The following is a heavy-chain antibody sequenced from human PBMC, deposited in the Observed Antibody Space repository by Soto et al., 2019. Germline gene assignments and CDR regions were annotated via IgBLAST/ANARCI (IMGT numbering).Heavy chain of an antibody. CDR1: GFTFSNYA. CDR2: ISGSGGST. CDR3: AKGVGATTGRRTLDV. J-gene: IGHJ6*02. D-gene: IGHD1-26*01. Sequence: GGSLRLSCAASGFTFSNYAMSWVRQAPGKGLEWVSAISGSGGSTYYADSVQGRFTVSRDNSKNTLSLQMNSLRDEDTAVYYCAKGVGATTGRRTLDVWGQGTTVTVSS. V-gene: IGHV3-23*01.